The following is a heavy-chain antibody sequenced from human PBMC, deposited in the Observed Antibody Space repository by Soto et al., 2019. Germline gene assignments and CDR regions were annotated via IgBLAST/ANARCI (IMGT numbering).Heavy chain of an antibody. V-gene: IGHV1-18*01. D-gene: IGHD3-10*01. CDR2: ISAYNGNT. Sequence: ASVKVSCKASGYTFTSYGISWVRQAPGQGLEWMGWISAYNGNTNYAQKLQGRVTMTTDTSTSTAYMELRSLRSDDTAVYYCAGGGVTMVRGVYPYYYYGMDVWGQGTTVTVSS. J-gene: IGHJ6*02. CDR3: AGGGVTMVRGVYPYYYYGMDV. CDR1: GYTFTSYG.